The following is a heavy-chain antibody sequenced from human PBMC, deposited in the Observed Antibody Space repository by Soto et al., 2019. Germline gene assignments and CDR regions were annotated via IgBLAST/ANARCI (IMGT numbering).Heavy chain of an antibody. CDR2: IKQDGSEK. Sequence: GGSLRLSCAASGFTFSGYWMSWVRQAPGKGLEWVANIKQDGSEKYYVDSVKGRFTISRDNAKNSLYLQMNSLRAEDTAVYYCARGKNCSSTSCGAFYYYYMDVWGKGTTVTVSS. CDR3: ARGKNCSSTSCGAFYYYYMDV. J-gene: IGHJ6*03. V-gene: IGHV3-7*05. D-gene: IGHD2-2*01. CDR1: GFTFSGYW.